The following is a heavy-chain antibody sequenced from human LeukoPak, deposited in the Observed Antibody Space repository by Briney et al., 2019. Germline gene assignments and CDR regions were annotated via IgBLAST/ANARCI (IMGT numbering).Heavy chain of an antibody. J-gene: IGHJ6*02. CDR3: ASHKAGFSDFWSGPGSYYGMDV. Sequence: GGSLRLSCAASGFSFSSYSMNWVRQARGKGLEWVSSISSSSSYIYYADSVKGRFTISRDNAQNSLYLQMNRLRAEDTAVYYCASHKAGFSDFWSGPGSYYGMDVWGQGTTVTVSS. D-gene: IGHD3-3*01. CDR1: GFSFSSYS. CDR2: ISSSSSYI. V-gene: IGHV3-21*01.